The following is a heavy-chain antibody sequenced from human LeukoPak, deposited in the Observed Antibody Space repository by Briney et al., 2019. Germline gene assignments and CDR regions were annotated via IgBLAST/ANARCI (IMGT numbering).Heavy chain of an antibody. J-gene: IGHJ4*02. Sequence: PGGSLRLSCAVSGFPFSNYWIHWVRQAPGKGLVRLSQINPDGTTTTYADAVKGRFTVSRDNAKNTLYLQMNSLSVEVTAIYYCARIATDGPVDWGQGTLVIVSS. V-gene: IGHV3-74*01. CDR3: ARIATDGPVD. D-gene: IGHD2-8*01. CDR1: GFPFSNYW. CDR2: INPDGTTT.